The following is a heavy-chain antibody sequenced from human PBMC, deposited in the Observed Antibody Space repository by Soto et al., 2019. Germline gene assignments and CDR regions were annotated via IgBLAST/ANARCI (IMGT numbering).Heavy chain of an antibody. V-gene: IGHV3-66*01. J-gene: IGHJ4*02. Sequence: EVQLVDSGGGLVQPGGSLRLSCAASGFSVSTNFMAWVRQAPGKGLEWVSVIYSGGSAYYADSVRGRFTISRDSSKNTLYLQMNSLRAEDTAVYYCSTAPWFFDYWGQGTLVTVSS. CDR2: IYSGGSA. CDR3: STAPWFFDY. D-gene: IGHD3-9*01. CDR1: GFSVSTNF.